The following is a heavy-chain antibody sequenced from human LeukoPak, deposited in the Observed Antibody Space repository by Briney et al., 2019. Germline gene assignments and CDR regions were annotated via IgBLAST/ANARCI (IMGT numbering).Heavy chain of an antibody. J-gene: IGHJ4*02. CDR3: AKAYCGSISCYFDY. CDR1: GFTFDNYA. CDR2: LTWNSGST. Sequence: GGSLRLSCAASGFTFDNYAMHWVRQAPGKGLEWVSGLTWNSGSTGYADSVKGRFTISRDNAKNSLYLQMSSLRPEDTALYYCAKAYCGSISCYFDYWGQGTLVTVSS. V-gene: IGHV3-9*01. D-gene: IGHD2-2*01.